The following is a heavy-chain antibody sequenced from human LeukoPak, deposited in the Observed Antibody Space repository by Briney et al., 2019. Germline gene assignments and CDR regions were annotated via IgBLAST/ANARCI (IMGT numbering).Heavy chain of an antibody. D-gene: IGHD3-22*01. V-gene: IGHV4-38-2*01. CDR3: ARHDSSFDAFDI. J-gene: IGHJ3*02. Sequence: SETLSLTCAVSGYSISSGYYWGWIRQPPGKGLEWIGSIYHSGSTYYNPSLKSRVTISVDTSKNQFSLKLSSVTAADTAVYYCARHDSSFDAFDIWGQGTMVTVPS. CDR1: GYSISSGYY. CDR2: IYHSGST.